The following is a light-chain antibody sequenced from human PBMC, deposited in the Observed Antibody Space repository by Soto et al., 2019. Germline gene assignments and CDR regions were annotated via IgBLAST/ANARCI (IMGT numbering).Light chain of an antibody. CDR1: NIGSKS. CDR2: YDS. CDR3: QVWDSSSDHVV. J-gene: IGLJ2*01. V-gene: IGLV3-21*04. Sequence: SYELTQPPSVSVAPGKTARITCGGNNIGSKSVHWYQQKPCQAPVLVIYYDSDRPSGNPERFSGSNSGNTATLTISRVEAGDEADYYCQVWDSSSDHVVFGGGTKLTVL.